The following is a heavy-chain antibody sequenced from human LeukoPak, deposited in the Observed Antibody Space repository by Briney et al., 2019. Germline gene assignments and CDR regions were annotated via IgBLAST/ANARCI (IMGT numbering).Heavy chain of an antibody. CDR2: IYTSGST. Sequence: SETLSLTCTVSGGSISSGSYYWSWIRQPAGKGLEWIGRIYTSGSTNYNPSLKSRVTISVDTSKNQFSLKLSSVTAADTAVYYCARGGGRARGYSGYGTFDYWGQGTLVTVSS. J-gene: IGHJ4*02. D-gene: IGHD5-12*01. V-gene: IGHV4-61*02. CDR1: GGSISSGSYY. CDR3: ARGGGRARGYSGYGTFDY.